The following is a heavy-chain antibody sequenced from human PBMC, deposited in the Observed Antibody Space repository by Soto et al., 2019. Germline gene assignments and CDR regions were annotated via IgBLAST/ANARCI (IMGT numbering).Heavy chain of an antibody. CDR3: AREITIFGVVITNYFDY. CDR1: GYTFTGYY. V-gene: IGHV1-2*02. Sequence: GASVKVSCKASGYTFTGYYMHWVRQAPGQGLEWMGWINPNSGGTNYAQKFQGRVTMTRDTSISTAYMELSRLRSDDTAVYCCAREITIFGVVITNYFDYWGQGTLVTVSS. D-gene: IGHD3-3*01. CDR2: INPNSGGT. J-gene: IGHJ4*02.